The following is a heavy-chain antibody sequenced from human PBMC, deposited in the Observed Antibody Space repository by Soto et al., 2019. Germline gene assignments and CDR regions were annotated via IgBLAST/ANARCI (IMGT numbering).Heavy chain of an antibody. CDR3: VSGEGASETY. CDR2: INSDGSST. V-gene: IGHV3-74*01. J-gene: IGHJ4*02. Sequence: EVQLMESGGGLVQPGGSLRLSCAASGFTFSSYWMHWVRQAPGKGLVWVSRINSDGSSTTYADSVKGRFTISRDNANNTLYLQMNSLRAEDTAVYYCVSGEGASETYWGQATLVTVSS. D-gene: IGHD1-26*01. CDR1: GFTFSSYW.